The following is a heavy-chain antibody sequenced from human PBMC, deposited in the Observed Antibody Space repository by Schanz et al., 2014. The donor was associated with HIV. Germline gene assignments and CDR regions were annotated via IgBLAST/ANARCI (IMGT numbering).Heavy chain of an antibody. D-gene: IGHD6-13*01. J-gene: IGHJ5*02. Sequence: VQLVESGGGLVKPGGSLRLSCAASGFTFSTYGMHWVRQTPGKGLEWVAVIWYDGTNIDYADSVKGRFTVSRDNSKNMLYLQMNSLRAEDTAVYYCAREYYSRNWNWFDPWGQGTLVTVSS. CDR3: AREYYSRNWNWFDP. CDR2: IWYDGTNI. CDR1: GFTFSTYG. V-gene: IGHV3-33*08.